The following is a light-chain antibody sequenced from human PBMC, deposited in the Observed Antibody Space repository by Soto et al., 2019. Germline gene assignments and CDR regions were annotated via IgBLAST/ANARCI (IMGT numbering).Light chain of an antibody. CDR2: DAS. V-gene: IGKV3-11*01. CDR1: QSVSGY. Sequence: EIVLTQSPATLSLSPGDRATLSCRASQSVSGYLAWYQQKPGQAPRLLIYDASNRATGIPARFSGSWSGTDFTLTSTSLSPEDFVVYYYQQRSSWPSTFGGGTKVEI. CDR3: QQRSSWPST. J-gene: IGKJ4*01.